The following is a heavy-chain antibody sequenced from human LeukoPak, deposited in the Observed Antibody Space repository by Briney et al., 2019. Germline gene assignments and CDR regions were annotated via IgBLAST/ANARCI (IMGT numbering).Heavy chain of an antibody. Sequence: SETLSLTCTVSGDSISNYFCVYYIGNTNYNPSLKNRVTISIDTSKNQFSLKLSSVTAADTAVYYCARGPHYGGNFGASDYWGQGTLVTVSS. CDR1: GDSISNYF. V-gene: IGHV4-59*08. D-gene: IGHD4-23*01. CDR2: VYYIGNT. CDR3: ARGPHYGGNFGASDY. J-gene: IGHJ4*02.